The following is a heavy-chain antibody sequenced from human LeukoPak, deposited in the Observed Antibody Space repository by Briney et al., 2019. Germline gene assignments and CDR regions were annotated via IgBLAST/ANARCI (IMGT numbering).Heavy chain of an antibody. V-gene: IGHV3-30*04. CDR3: ARDLLYGGYGNY. D-gene: IGHD5-12*01. Sequence: GGSLRLSCAASGFTFSRYAMHWVRQAPGKGLEWVAVISYDGSNKYYADSVKGRFTISRDNSKNTLYLQMNSLRAEDTAVYYCARDLLYGGYGNYWGQGTLVTVSS. CDR2: ISYDGSNK. CDR1: GFTFSRYA. J-gene: IGHJ4*02.